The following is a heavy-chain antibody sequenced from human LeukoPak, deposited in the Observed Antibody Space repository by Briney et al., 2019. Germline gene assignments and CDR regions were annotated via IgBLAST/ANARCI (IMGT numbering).Heavy chain of an antibody. CDR1: GGTFSSYA. CDR2: IIPIFGTA. D-gene: IGHD1-7*01. CDR3: VLEGNWNYIARLGITGFDP. V-gene: IGHV1-69*05. J-gene: IGHJ5*02. Sequence: SVKVSCKASGGTFSSYAISWVRQAPGQGLEWMGRIIPIFGTANYAQKFQGRVTITTDESTSTAYMELSSLRSEDTAVYYSVLEGNWNYIARLGITGFDPWGQGTLVTVSS.